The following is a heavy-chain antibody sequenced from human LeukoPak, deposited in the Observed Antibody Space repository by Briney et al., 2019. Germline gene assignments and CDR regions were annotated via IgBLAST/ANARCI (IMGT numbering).Heavy chain of an antibody. V-gene: IGHV1-2*02. D-gene: IGHD2-2*01. CDR3: ARDNQLLDDAFDI. CDR2: INPNSGGK. Sequence: ASVKVSCKASGYTFTGYYMHWVRQAPGQGLEWMGWINPNSGGKNYAQKFQGRVTMTRDTSISTAYMELSRLRSDDTAVYYCARDNQLLDDAFDIWGQGTMVTVSS. CDR1: GYTFTGYY. J-gene: IGHJ3*02.